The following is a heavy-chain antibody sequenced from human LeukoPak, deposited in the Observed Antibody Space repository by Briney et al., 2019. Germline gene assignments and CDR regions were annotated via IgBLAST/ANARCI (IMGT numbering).Heavy chain of an antibody. CDR2: IKSKTDGGTT. CDR3: TTEGYYGDYDIDY. V-gene: IGHV3-15*01. D-gene: IGHD4-17*01. J-gene: IGHJ4*02. Sequence: PGGALRLSCAASGFTFSNAWMSWVRQAPGKGLERVGRIKSKTDGGTTDYAAPVKGRFTISRDDSKNTLYLQMNSLKTEDTAVYYCTTEGYYGDYDIDYWGQGTLVTVSS. CDR1: GFTFSNAW.